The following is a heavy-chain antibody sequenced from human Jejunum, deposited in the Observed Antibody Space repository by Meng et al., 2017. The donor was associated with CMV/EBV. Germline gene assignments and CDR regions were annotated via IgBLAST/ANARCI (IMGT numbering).Heavy chain of an antibody. V-gene: IGHV1-2*02. CDR3: ASQGYDFWSGYYAFDI. D-gene: IGHD3-3*01. CDR2: ITPNSGGA. CDR1: YTFTGHY. Sequence: YTFTGHYMHWVRQAPGQGLEWMGRITPNSGGANYAQKFQGRVTMTRDTSISTAYMELNRLRSDDTAVYYCASQGYDFWSGYYAFDIWGQGTKVTVSS. J-gene: IGHJ3*02.